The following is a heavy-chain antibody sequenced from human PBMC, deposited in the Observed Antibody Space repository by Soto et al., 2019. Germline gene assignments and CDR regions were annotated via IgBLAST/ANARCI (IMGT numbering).Heavy chain of an antibody. V-gene: IGHV3-30-3*01. D-gene: IGHD1-26*01. CDR2: ISYDGSNK. CDR1: GFTFSSYA. CDR3: ARARLIVGATDAFDI. Sequence: PGGSLRLSCAASGFTFSSYAMHWVRQAPGKGLEWVAVISYDGSNKYYADSVKGRFTISRDNSKNTLYLQMNSLRAEDTAVYYCARARLIVGATDAFDIWGQGTMVTVSS. J-gene: IGHJ3*02.